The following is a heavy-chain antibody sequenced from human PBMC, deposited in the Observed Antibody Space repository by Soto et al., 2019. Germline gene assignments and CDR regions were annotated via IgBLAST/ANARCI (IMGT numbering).Heavy chain of an antibody. V-gene: IGHV1-46*01. J-gene: IGHJ6*02. Sequence: ASVQVACKASGYTFSSYYMHWVRQATGQGLEWMGIFNPSGGSTSYAQKFQGRVTMTRDTSTSTVYMELSSLRSEDTAVYYCARSQDIVLVPAAPYYGMDVWGQGTTVTVSS. CDR3: ARSQDIVLVPAAPYYGMDV. D-gene: IGHD2-2*01. CDR2: FNPSGGST. CDR1: GYTFSSYY.